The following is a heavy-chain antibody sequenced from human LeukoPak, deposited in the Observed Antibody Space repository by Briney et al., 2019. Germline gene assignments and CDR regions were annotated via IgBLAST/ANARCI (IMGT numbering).Heavy chain of an antibody. Sequence: GGSLRLSCAASGFTFSSYGMHWVRQAPGKGLEWVAVISYDGSNKYYADSVKGRFTISRDNSKNTLYLQMNSLRAEDTAVYYCAIQGGYRYSFRDYWGQGTLVTVSS. J-gene: IGHJ4*02. CDR1: GFTFSSYG. CDR3: AIQGGYRYSFRDY. D-gene: IGHD3-16*02. CDR2: ISYDGSNK. V-gene: IGHV3-30*03.